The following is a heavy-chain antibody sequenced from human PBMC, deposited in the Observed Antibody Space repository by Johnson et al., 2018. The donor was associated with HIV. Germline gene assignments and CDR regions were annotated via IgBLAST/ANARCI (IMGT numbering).Heavy chain of an antibody. Sequence: VQVLESGGGLVKPGGSLRLSCAASGFTFNNYAMSWVRQAPGKGLEWVGRIKSKTDGGTTDYAAPVKGRFTISRDDSKNTLYLQMNSLRAEDTAVYYCARDKRRWELLRDAFDIWGQGTMVTVSS. J-gene: IGHJ3*02. CDR3: ARDKRRWELLRDAFDI. CDR1: GFTFNNYA. CDR2: IKSKTDGGTT. V-gene: IGHV3-15*01. D-gene: IGHD1-26*01.